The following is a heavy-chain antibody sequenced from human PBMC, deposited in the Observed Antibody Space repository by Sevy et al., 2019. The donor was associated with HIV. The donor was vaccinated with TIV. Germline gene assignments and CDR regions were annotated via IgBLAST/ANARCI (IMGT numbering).Heavy chain of an antibody. Sequence: GGSLRLSCAASGFTFSSYAMHWVRQAPGKGLEWVAVISYDGSNKYYADSVKGRFTISRDNSKNTLYLQMNSLRAEDTAVYYCARGGGDFWSGYYTGTDYYYGMDVWGQGTTVTVSS. D-gene: IGHD3-3*01. CDR1: GFTFSSYA. CDR3: ARGGGDFWSGYYTGTDYYYGMDV. J-gene: IGHJ6*02. CDR2: ISYDGSNK. V-gene: IGHV3-30-3*01.